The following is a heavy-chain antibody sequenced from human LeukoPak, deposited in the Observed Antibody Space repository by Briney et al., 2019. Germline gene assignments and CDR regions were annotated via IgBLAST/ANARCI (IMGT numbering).Heavy chain of an antibody. CDR3: AGSGYYYL. D-gene: IGHD3-22*01. J-gene: IGHJ4*02. CDR2: IYYSGST. V-gene: IGHV4-59*01. CDR1: GGSISSYY. Sequence: PSETLSLTCTVSGGSISSYYWSWIRQPPGKGLEWIGYIYYSGSTNYNPSLKSRVTISVDTSKNQFSLKLSSVTAADTAVYYCAGSGYYYLWGQGTLVTVSS.